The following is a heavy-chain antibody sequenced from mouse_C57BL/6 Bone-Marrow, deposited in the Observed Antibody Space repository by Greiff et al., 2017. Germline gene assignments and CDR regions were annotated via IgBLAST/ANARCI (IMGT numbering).Heavy chain of an antibody. CDR1: GYTFTSYG. CDR3: ARWALRYYDYDGDY. Sequence: QVHVKQSGAELARPGASVKLSCKASGYTFTSYGISWVKQRTGQGLEWIGEIYPRSGNTYYNEKFKGKATLTADKSSSTAYMELRSLTSEDSAVYVCARWALRYYDYDGDYWGQGTTLTVSS. V-gene: IGHV1-81*01. CDR2: IYPRSGNT. J-gene: IGHJ2*01. D-gene: IGHD2-4*01.